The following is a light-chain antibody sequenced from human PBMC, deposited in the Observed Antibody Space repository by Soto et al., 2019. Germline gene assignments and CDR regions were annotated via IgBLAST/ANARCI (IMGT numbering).Light chain of an antibody. J-gene: IGKJ2*01. CDR3: QQFNSYPYT. CDR1: QSMNDW. Sequence: DIQMTQSPSTLSASVGDRVTITCRASQSMNDWLAWYQQKPGKAPKLLIYKSSNLQSGVPSRFSGSVSGTEFTLTISSLQPEDFATYYCQQFNSYPYTFGQGTKLEIK. V-gene: IGKV1-5*03. CDR2: KSS.